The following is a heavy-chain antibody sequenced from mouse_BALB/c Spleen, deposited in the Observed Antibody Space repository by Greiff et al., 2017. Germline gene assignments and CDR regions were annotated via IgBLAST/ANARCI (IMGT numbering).Heavy chain of an antibody. J-gene: IGHJ2*01. CDR2: INPSTGYT. V-gene: IGHV1-7*01. CDR1: GYTFTSYW. D-gene: IGHD2-14*01. CDR3: ALYYRYAAY. Sequence: VQLQQSGAELAKPGASVKMSCKASGYTFTSYWMHWVKQRPGQGLEWIGYINPSTGYTEYNQKFKDKATLTADKSSSTAYMQLSSLTSEDSAVYYCALYYRYAAYWGQGTTLTVSS.